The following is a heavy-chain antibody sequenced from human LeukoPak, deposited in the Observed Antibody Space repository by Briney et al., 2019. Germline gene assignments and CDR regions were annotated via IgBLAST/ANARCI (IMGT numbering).Heavy chain of an antibody. CDR3: AKEGDYGDYFCDY. CDR2: ISYDGSNK. Sequence: GGSLRLSCAASGFTFSSYGMHWVRQAPGKGLEWVAVISYDGSNKYYADSVKGRFTISRDNSKNTLYLQMNSLRAEDTAVYYCAKEGDYGDYFCDYWGQGTLVTVSS. J-gene: IGHJ4*02. V-gene: IGHV3-30*18. D-gene: IGHD4-17*01. CDR1: GFTFSSYG.